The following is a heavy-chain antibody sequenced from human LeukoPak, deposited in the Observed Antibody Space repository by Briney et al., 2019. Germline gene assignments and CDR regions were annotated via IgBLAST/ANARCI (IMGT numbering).Heavy chain of an antibody. J-gene: IGHJ4*02. Sequence: GGSLRLSCAASGLIFSRYTMNWVRQAPGKGLEWVSSISSSSSYMYYADSVKGRFTISRDNAKNSLFLQMNSLRAEDTAVYYCAKEPPYDSSGYYYVGPVGSFDYWGQGTLVTVSS. CDR3: AKEPPYDSSGYYYVGPVGSFDY. V-gene: IGHV3-21*01. D-gene: IGHD3-22*01. CDR2: ISSSSSYM. CDR1: GLIFSRYT.